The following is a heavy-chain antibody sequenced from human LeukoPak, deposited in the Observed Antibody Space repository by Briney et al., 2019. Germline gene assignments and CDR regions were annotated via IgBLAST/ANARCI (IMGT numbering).Heavy chain of an antibody. CDR3: ARGIFQRYWYFDL. D-gene: IGHD2/OR15-2a*01. CDR2: IQSDGST. CDR1: EFTVNYTY. J-gene: IGHJ2*01. V-gene: IGHV3-53*01. Sequence: GGSLRLSCMVSEFTVNYTYMSWVRQAPGRGLEWVSIIQSDGSTYQADSVKGRFSISGDNSRTTIFLHMKSLRAEDTAIYYCARGIFQRYWYFDLWGRGTLVTASS.